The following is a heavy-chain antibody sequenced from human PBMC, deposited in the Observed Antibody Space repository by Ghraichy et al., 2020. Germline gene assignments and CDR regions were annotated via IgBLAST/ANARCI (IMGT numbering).Heavy chain of an antibody. CDR2: INHSGST. CDR3: ARGVVYYDSSGYYYGMDV. J-gene: IGHJ6*02. CDR1: GGSFSGYY. D-gene: IGHD3-22*01. Sequence: SCAVYGGSFSGYYWSWIRQPPGKGLEWIGEINHSGSTNYNPSLKSRVTISVDTSKNQFSLKLSSVTAADTAVYYCARGVVYYDSSGYYYGMDVWGQGTTVTVSS. V-gene: IGHV4-34*01.